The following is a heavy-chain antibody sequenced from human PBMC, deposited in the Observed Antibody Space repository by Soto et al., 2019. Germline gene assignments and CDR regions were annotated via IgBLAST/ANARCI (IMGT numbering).Heavy chain of an antibody. V-gene: IGHV3-74*03. Sequence: EVQLVESGGGLVQPGESLRLSCAASGLTFRSYWMHWVRQAPGKGLVWVSRINTDGSVAMYVDSVKGRFTISRDNAKNTLYLNINSRRAEDTAVYYVVRVMQLGRLDPWGQGPLVTVSS. J-gene: IGHJ5*02. D-gene: IGHD2-21*01. CDR1: GLTFRSYW. CDR2: INTDGSVA. CDR3: VRVMQLGRLDP.